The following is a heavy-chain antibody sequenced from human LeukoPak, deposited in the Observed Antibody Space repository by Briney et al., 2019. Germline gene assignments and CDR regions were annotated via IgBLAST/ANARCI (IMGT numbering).Heavy chain of an antibody. V-gene: IGHV4-31*03. D-gene: IGHD1-26*01. J-gene: IGHJ3*02. CDR1: GGSISSGGYY. CDR2: IYYSGST. Sequence: SETLSLTCTVSGGSISSGGYYWSWIRQHPGRGLEWIGFIYYSGSTYYNPSLKSRVTISVDTSKNQFSLKLSSVTAADTAVYYCARDPLVGASRDAFDIWGQGTMVTVSS. CDR3: ARDPLVGASRDAFDI.